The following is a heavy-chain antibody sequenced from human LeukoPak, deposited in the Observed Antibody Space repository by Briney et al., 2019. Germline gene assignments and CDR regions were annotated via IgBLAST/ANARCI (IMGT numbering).Heavy chain of an antibody. CDR2: INAGNGNT. Sequence: ASVKVSFKASGYTFTSYAMHWVRQAPGQRLEWMGWINAGNGNTKYSQKFQGRVTITRDTSASTAYMELSSLRSEDTAVYYCARGREYCSSTSCYRVYYYGMDVWGQGTTVTVSS. CDR3: ARGREYCSSTSCYRVYYYGMDV. V-gene: IGHV1-3*01. J-gene: IGHJ6*02. CDR1: GYTFTSYA. D-gene: IGHD2-2*02.